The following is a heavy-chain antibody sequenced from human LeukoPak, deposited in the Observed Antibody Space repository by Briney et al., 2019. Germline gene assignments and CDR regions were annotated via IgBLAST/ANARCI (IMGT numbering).Heavy chain of an antibody. Sequence: ASVKLSCKASGGTFSSYAISWVRQAPGQGLEWVGAIIPIFGTANYAQKFEGRVTITADESTSTAYMQLSSLRSEDTAVYYCERPRRAGYNFLDYWGQGPLVPVSS. D-gene: IGHD5-24*01. J-gene: IGHJ4*02. CDR1: GGTFSSYA. CDR3: ERPRRAGYNFLDY. V-gene: IGHV1-69*13. CDR2: IIPIFGTA.